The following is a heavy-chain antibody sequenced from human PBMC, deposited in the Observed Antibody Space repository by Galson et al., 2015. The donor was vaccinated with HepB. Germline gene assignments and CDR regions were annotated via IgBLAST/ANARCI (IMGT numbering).Heavy chain of an antibody. Sequence: QSGAEVKKPGESLRISCKASRYRFPNYWIGWVRQVPGNGLEWVGVIFPHDSDTRYSPSFRGQVTISADKSISTVYLQWSSLKASDTAIYFCARHNLPHCYYGLDVWGPGTTVTVSS. CDR2: IFPHDSDT. CDR3: ARHNLPHCYYGLDV. V-gene: IGHV5-51*01. J-gene: IGHJ6*02. CDR1: RYRFPNYW.